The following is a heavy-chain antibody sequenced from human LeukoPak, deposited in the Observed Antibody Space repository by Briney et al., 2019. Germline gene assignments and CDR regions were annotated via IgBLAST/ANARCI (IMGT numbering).Heavy chain of an antibody. D-gene: IGHD4-17*01. Sequence: ASVKVSCKASGYTFTSYGISWVRQAPGQGLEWMGWISAYNGNTNYAQKLQGRVTMTTDTSTSTAYMELRSLRSDDTAVYYCAREDGDTNYYYYGMDVWGQGTTATVSS. CDR2: ISAYNGNT. CDR3: AREDGDTNYYYYGMDV. V-gene: IGHV1-18*01. CDR1: GYTFTSYG. J-gene: IGHJ6*02.